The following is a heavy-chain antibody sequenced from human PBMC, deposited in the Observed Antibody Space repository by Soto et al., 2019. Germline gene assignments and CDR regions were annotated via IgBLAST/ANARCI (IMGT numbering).Heavy chain of an antibody. CDR1: GFTFSSYG. CDR2: IWYDGSNK. CDR3: ASEYCSGGSRYYYGMDV. Sequence: QVQLVESGGGVVQPGRSLRLSCAASGFTFSSYGMHLVRQAPGKGLEWAAVIWYDGSNKYYADSVKGRFTISRDNSKNTLYLQMNSLRAEDTAVHYCASEYCSGGSRYYYGMDVWGQWTTVTVSS. V-gene: IGHV3-33*01. J-gene: IGHJ6*02. D-gene: IGHD2-15*01.